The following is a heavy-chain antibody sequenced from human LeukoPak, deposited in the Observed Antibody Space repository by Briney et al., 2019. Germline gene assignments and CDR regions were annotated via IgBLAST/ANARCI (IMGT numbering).Heavy chain of an antibody. CDR2: ISGNGVTT. Sequence: PGGSLRLSCAASGFTFSSYGMSWVRQAPGKGLEWVSTISGNGVTTYYVDSVKGRFTISRDNSKNTLYLLMNSLRAEDTAVYYCAKDSRYGYRWDYDYWGQGTLVTVSS. V-gene: IGHV3-23*01. J-gene: IGHJ4*02. CDR1: GFTFSSYG. CDR3: AKDSRYGYRWDYDY. D-gene: IGHD5-18*01.